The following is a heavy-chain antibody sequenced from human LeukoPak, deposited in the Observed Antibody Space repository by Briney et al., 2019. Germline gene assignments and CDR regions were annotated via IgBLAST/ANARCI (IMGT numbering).Heavy chain of an antibody. V-gene: IGHV3-30-3*01. D-gene: IGHD3-9*01. J-gene: IGHJ4*02. Sequence: PGGSLRLSCAASGFTFSSYAMHWVRQAPGKGLEWVAVISYDGSNKYYADSVKGRFTISRDNSKNTLYLQMNSLRAEDTAVYYCARDHTDILTGYSLRVDYWGQGTLVTVSS. CDR1: GFTFSSYA. CDR2: ISYDGSNK. CDR3: ARDHTDILTGYSLRVDY.